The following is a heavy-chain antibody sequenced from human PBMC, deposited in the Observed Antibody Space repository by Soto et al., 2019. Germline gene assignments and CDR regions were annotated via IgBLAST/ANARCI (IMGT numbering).Heavy chain of an antibody. Sequence: GGSLRLSCAASGFTFSSCAMGWVRQAPGKGLEWVSDIIDSGGSTYYADSVKGRFTISRDNSKNTLYLQMNSLRAEDTAVYYCAKNPGYYYDSTGYHFDYWGQGTLVTVSS. CDR1: GFTFSSCA. J-gene: IGHJ4*02. V-gene: IGHV3-23*01. CDR3: AKNPGYYYDSTGYHFDY. CDR2: IIDSGGST. D-gene: IGHD3-22*01.